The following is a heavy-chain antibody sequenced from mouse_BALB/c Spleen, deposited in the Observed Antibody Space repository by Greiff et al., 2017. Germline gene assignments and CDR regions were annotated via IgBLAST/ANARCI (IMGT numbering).Heavy chain of an antibody. J-gene: IGHJ4*01. Sequence: QVQLQQSGAELARPGASVKLSCKASGYTFTSYWMQWVKQRPGQGLEWIGAIYPGDGDTRYTQKFKGKATLTADKSSSTAYMQLSSLASEDSAVYYCAREDGNYLYAMDYWGQGTSVTVSS. D-gene: IGHD2-1*01. V-gene: IGHV1-87*01. CDR1: GYTFTSYW. CDR3: AREDGNYLYAMDY. CDR2: IYPGDGDT.